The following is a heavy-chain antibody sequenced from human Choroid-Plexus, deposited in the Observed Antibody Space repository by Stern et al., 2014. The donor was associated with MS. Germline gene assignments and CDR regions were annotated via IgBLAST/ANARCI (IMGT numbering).Heavy chain of an antibody. V-gene: IGHV5-51*01. CDR2: IYPYESVT. Sequence: EVQLVESGAEVKKPGESLKISCKLSGYSFTIYYIAWVRQMPGKGLEWIGVIYPYESVTTYRPSFQGQVTISADKSITTAYLQWSSLRASDTAMYYCARHVQGFDYWGQGTLVTVSS. CDR3: ARHVQGFDY. J-gene: IGHJ4*02. CDR1: GYSFTIYY.